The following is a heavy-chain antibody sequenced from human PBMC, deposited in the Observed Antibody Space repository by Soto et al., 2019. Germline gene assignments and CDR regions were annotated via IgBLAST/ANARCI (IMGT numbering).Heavy chain of an antibody. CDR2: TNSYNGNT. J-gene: IGHJ1*01. D-gene: IGHD6-13*01. CDR1: GYIFSNFG. V-gene: IGHV1-18*01. Sequence: QVQLVQSGAEVKKPGASVKVSCKASGYIFSNFGISWVRQAPGQGPEWMGWTNSYNGNTKYEQTRQGRVTMTTDASTTTAYMELRSLRSDDTAVYYCARGGSTWSSEYYQHWGQGTLVIVSS. CDR3: ARGGSTWSSEYYQH.